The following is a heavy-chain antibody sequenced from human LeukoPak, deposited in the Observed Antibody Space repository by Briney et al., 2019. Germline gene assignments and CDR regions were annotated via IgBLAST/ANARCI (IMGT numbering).Heavy chain of an antibody. D-gene: IGHD6-13*01. V-gene: IGHV3-30*02. CDR2: IRYDGSNK. CDR1: GFTFSSYG. CDR3: AKDLLSVDSSSWSHGGSGGASCDY. J-gene: IGHJ4*02. Sequence: PGGSLRLSCAASGFTFSSYGMHWVRQAPGKGLEWVAFIRYDGSNKYYADSVKGRFTISRDNSKNTLYLQMNSLRAEDTAVYYCAKDLLSVDSSSWSHGGSGGASCDYWGQGTLVTVSS.